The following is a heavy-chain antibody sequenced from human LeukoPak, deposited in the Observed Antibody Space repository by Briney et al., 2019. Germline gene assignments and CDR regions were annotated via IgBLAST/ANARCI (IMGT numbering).Heavy chain of an antibody. CDR3: ARYRNEALFAFDI. Sequence: SETLSLTCTVSGDSISNYYWSWIRQPPGKGLEWIGYIYYSGNTDYNPSLKSRVTISVDTSMDQFSLRLNSVTAAHTAAYYCARYRNEALFAFDIWGQGTMVTVSS. CDR1: GDSISNYY. V-gene: IGHV4-59*01. D-gene: IGHD1-14*01. CDR2: IYYSGNT. J-gene: IGHJ3*02.